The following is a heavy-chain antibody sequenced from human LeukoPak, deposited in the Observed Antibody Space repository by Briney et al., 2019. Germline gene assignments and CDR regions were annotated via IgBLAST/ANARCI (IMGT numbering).Heavy chain of an antibody. Sequence: SVKVSCKASGGIFNTSAIMWVRQAPGQGLEWMGGIIPRFGTTNYGQRFRGRLTVTTDKTTRTSYMELHNLTSEDAAVYYCARSPVIPTAYFFDYWGQGTLVTVSS. CDR2: IIPRFGTT. D-gene: IGHD2/OR15-2a*01. V-gene: IGHV1-69*05. CDR3: ARSPVIPTAYFFDY. J-gene: IGHJ4*02. CDR1: GGIFNTSA.